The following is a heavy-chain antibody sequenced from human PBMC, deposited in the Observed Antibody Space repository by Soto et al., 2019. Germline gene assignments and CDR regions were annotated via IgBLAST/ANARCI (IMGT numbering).Heavy chain of an antibody. CDR3: ARDVGPYYYYGMDV. CDR1: GFTFSSYE. J-gene: IGHJ6*02. D-gene: IGHD1-26*01. Sequence: GGSLRLSCAASGFTFSSYEMNWVRQAPGKGLEWVSYISSSGSTIYYADSVKGRFTISRDNAKNSLYLQMNSLRAEDTAVYYCARDVGPYYYYGMDVWGQGTTVTVSS. CDR2: ISSSGSTI. V-gene: IGHV3-48*03.